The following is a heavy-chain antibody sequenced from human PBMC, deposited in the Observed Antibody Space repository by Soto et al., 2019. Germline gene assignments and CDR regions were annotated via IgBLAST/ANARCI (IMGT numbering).Heavy chain of an antibody. CDR3: ARDRDDFWSGYYDRIDHRVC. Sequence: EVQLVESGGGLVKPGGSLRLSCAASGFTFSSYSMNWVRQAPGKGLEWVSSISSSSSYIYYADSVKGRFTISRDNAENSLYLQMYSLRAEDTALYYCARDRDDFWSGYYDRIDHRVCWGQGTLVTVSS. CDR1: GFTFSSYS. CDR2: ISSSSSYI. J-gene: IGHJ4*02. V-gene: IGHV3-21*01. D-gene: IGHD3-3*01.